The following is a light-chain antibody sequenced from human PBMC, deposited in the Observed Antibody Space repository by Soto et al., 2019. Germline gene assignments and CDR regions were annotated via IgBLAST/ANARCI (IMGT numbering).Light chain of an antibody. CDR3: CSYAGSSTL. CDR2: EGS. CDR1: SSDVGSYNL. V-gene: IGLV2-23*01. Sequence: QSVLTQPASVSGSPGQSITISCTGTSSDVGSYNLVSWYQQHPGKAPKRMIYEGSKRPSGVSNRFSGSKSGNTASLTISGLQAEDEADYYCCSYAGSSTLFGGGTKVTVL. J-gene: IGLJ2*01.